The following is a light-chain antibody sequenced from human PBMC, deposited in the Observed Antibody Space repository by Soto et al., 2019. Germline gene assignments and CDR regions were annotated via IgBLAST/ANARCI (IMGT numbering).Light chain of an antibody. CDR1: QSVSSSY. Sequence: EIVLTQSPGTLSLSPGERATLSCRASQSVSSSYFAWYQQRFGQAPRLLIYGASSRATGIPDSFSGSGSGTDFTLTISRLEPEDFAVYYCQQYGSSSWTFGQGTKVDIK. J-gene: IGKJ1*01. V-gene: IGKV3-20*01. CDR2: GAS. CDR3: QQYGSSSWT.